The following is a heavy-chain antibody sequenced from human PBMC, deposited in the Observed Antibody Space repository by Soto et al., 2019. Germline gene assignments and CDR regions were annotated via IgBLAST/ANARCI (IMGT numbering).Heavy chain of an antibody. CDR2: IYSSGST. V-gene: IGHV4-59*01. CDR1: CGSISSYY. Sequence: PSETLSLTCTVSCGSISSYYWTWIRQPPGKGLEWIGYIYSSGSTNYNPSLKSRVTISVDTSKNEVSLKLTSVTAADTAIYYCARFSGWYSAFDYWGQGTPVTAS. CDR3: ARFSGWYSAFDY. D-gene: IGHD6-19*01. J-gene: IGHJ4*02.